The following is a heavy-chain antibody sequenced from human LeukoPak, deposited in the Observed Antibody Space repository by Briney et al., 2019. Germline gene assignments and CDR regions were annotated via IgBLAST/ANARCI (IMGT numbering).Heavy chain of an antibody. V-gene: IGHV1-2*02. CDR2: INPNSGGT. D-gene: IGHD3-16*01. Sequence: ASVKVSCKASGYTFTGYYMHWVRQAPGQGLEWMGWINPNSGGTNYAQKFQGRVTMTRDTSISTAYMELSRLRSDDTAVYYCARDLGERAPTPDYWGQGTLVTVSS. J-gene: IGHJ4*02. CDR3: ARDLGERAPTPDY. CDR1: GYTFTGYY.